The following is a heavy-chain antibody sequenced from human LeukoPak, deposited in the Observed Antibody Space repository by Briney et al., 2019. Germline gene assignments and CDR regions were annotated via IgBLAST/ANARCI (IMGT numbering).Heavy chain of an antibody. V-gene: IGHV3-23*01. Sequence: GGSLRLSCAASGFTFSSYAMSWVRQAPGKGLEWVSAISGSGGSTYYADSVKGRFTVSRDNSRSTLFLQMNSLRVDDTALYYCVKDATWGGFDYWGQGTLVTVSS. CDR3: VKDATWGGFDY. D-gene: IGHD3-16*01. CDR2: ISGSGGST. CDR1: GFTFSSYA. J-gene: IGHJ4*02.